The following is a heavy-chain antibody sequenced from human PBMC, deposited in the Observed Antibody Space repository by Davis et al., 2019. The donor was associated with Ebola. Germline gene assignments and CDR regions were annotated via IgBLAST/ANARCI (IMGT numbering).Heavy chain of an antibody. D-gene: IGHD4-17*01. CDR2: IKPDGSDK. V-gene: IGHV3-7*01. CDR1: GFTFTNYW. J-gene: IGHJ4*02. CDR3: AKRGDYDSLVDY. Sequence: GESLKISCAASGFTFTNYWMNWIRQAPGKGLEWVATIKPDGSDKAYADSVQGRFTISRDNSKNTLYLQMNSLRTEDTAVYYCAKRGDYDSLVDYWGQGTLVTVSS.